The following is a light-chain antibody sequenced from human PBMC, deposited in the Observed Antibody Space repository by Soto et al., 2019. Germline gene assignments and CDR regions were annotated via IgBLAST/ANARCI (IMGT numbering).Light chain of an antibody. CDR1: NIGNES. J-gene: IGLJ3*02. CDR3: QVWDSSGDDTSDRTSNRWV. CDR2: DDT. V-gene: IGLV3-21*02. Sequence: SYELTQPPSVSVAPGQTAMVTCGGNNIGNESVHWYQQRPGQAPVLVVYDDTDRPSGIPERFSGSKSGNTATLTISRVEAGDEADYYCQVWDSSGDDTSDRTSNRWVFGGVTKLTVL.